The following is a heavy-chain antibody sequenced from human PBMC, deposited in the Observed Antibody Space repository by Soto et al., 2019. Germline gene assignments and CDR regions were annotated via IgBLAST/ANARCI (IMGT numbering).Heavy chain of an antibody. CDR1: GFPSGDYA. J-gene: IGHJ4*02. D-gene: IGHD3-22*01. CDR2: ISSSSSTI. CDR3: ARGMYYYDSSGWAY. V-gene: IGHV3-11*04. Sequence: RGGSLSPSSVPAGFPSGDYARRWTRPAPGKGLEWVSYISSSSSTIYYADSVKGRFTISRDNDKNSLYLQMNSLRDEDTAVYYCARGMYYYDSSGWAYWGQGTLVTVSS.